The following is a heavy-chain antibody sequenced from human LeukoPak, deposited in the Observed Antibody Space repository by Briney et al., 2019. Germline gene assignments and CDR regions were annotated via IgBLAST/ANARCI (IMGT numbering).Heavy chain of an antibody. Sequence: GASVKVSCKASGYTFTSYDINWVRQATGQRLEWMGWMNPNSGNTGYAQKFQGRVTITRNTSIGTAYMELSSLRSEDTAVYYCARLGGSGSYTWFDPWGQGTLVTVSS. J-gene: IGHJ5*02. V-gene: IGHV1-8*03. D-gene: IGHD3-10*01. CDR1: GYTFTSYD. CDR2: MNPNSGNT. CDR3: ARLGGSGSYTWFDP.